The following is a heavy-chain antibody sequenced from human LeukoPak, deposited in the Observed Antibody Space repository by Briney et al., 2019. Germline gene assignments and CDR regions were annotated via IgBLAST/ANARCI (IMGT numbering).Heavy chain of an antibody. J-gene: IGHJ6*02. CDR2: IYTSGST. D-gene: IGHD3-3*01. Sequence: PSETLSLTCTVSGGSISSYYWSWIRQPAGNGLEWIGRIYTSGSTSYNPSLKSRVTMSVDTSKNQFSLKLSSVTAADTAVYYCARQGEIFGMDVWGQGTTVTVSS. CDR3: ARQGEIFGMDV. CDR1: GGSISSYY. V-gene: IGHV4-4*07.